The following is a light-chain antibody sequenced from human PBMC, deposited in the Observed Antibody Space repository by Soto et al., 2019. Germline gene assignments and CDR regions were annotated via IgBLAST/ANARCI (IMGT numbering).Light chain of an antibody. CDR2: GAS. Sequence: EIVLTQSPGTLSLSPGERATLSCRASHSVSSSYLAWYQQKPGQAPRLLIYGASSRATGTPDRFRGSGSGTDFTLSISRLEPADFAVYYCQQYGGSHPITFGQGTRLEIK. CDR1: HSVSSSY. CDR3: QQYGGSHPIT. J-gene: IGKJ5*01. V-gene: IGKV3-20*01.